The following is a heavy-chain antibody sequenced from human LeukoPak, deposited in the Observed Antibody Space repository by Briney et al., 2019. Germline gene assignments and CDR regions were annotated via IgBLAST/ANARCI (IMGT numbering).Heavy chain of an antibody. Sequence: PGGSLRLSCAASCFTFSNYALSWVRQAPGKGLQWVSAIGGTGGSTYYADSVKGRFTISRDNSKNTLFLQMNSLRAEDTAVYYCGSMGPTWQITSWGQGTLVTVSS. V-gene: IGHV3-23*01. CDR2: IGGTGGST. CDR3: GSMGPTWQITS. D-gene: IGHD3-10*01. J-gene: IGHJ5*02. CDR1: CFTFSNYA.